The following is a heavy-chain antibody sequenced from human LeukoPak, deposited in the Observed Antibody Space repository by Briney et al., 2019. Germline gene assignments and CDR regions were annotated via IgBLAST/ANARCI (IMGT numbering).Heavy chain of an antibody. Sequence: SQTLSLTCTVSGGSISSGGYYWSWIRQPPGKGLEWIGHIQHSGGTYYSPSLRSRVTMSLDRSKNQFSLNLSSATAADTAVYYCASPMTLVLRGLAGIDAFNIWGQGTMVTVSS. J-gene: IGHJ3*02. D-gene: IGHD3-22*01. CDR3: ASPMTLVLRGLAGIDAFNI. CDR1: GGSISSGGYY. V-gene: IGHV4-30-2*01. CDR2: IQHSGGT.